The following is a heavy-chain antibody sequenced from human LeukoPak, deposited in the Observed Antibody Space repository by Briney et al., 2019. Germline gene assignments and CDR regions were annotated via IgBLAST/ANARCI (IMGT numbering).Heavy chain of an antibody. CDR1: GGTFSSYA. D-gene: IGHD1-26*01. J-gene: IGHJ4*02. V-gene: IGHV1-69*13. CDR3: ARVGVGALGRGDH. CDR2: IIPIFATA. Sequence: SVKVSCKASGGTFSSYAISWVRQAPGQGLEWMGVIIPIFATADYAQKFQGRVTITADESTSTAYMELTSLRSEDTAVYYCARVGVGALGRGDHWGQGTLVTVSS.